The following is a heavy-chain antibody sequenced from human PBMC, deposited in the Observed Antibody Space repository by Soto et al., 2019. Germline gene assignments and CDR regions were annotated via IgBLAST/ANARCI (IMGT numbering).Heavy chain of an antibody. Sequence: SQKISCNVSGYKYTNFWIGWEHQMHGKGLEWMGIIYPGDSDTRYSPSFQGQVTMSVDKSINTAYLQWRSLKASDTATYYCARPASGAFDVWGQGTRVTVSS. D-gene: IGHD6-25*01. CDR3: ARPASGAFDV. J-gene: IGHJ3*01. CDR1: GYKYTNFW. V-gene: IGHV5-51*07. CDR2: IYPGDSDT.